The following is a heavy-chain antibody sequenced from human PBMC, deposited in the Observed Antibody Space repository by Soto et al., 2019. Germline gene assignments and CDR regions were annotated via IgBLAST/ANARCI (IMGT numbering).Heavy chain of an antibody. D-gene: IGHD6-6*01. CDR2: ISAYNGNT. CDR1: GYTFTSYG. V-gene: IGHV1-18*04. J-gene: IGHJ6*02. Sequence: QVQLVQSGAEVKKPGASVKVSCKASGYTFTSYGISWVRQAPGQGLEWMGWISAYNGNTNYAQKLQGSVTMTTDTSTSTAYMELRSLRSDDTAVYYCARAAPYYYYYYGMDVWGQGTTVTVSS. CDR3: ARAAPYYYYYYGMDV.